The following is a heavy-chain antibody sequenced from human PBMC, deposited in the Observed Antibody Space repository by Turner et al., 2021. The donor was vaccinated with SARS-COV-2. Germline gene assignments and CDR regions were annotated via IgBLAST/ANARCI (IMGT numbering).Heavy chain of an antibody. D-gene: IGHD2-8*01. Sequence: QVQLVQSGAEVKKPGASWKVPCTVSGYTLIELSMHWGRQAPGKGLELMGGFDPEDGETIYAQKFQGRVTMTEDTSTDTAYMELSSLRSEDTAVYYCATAPPYCTNGVCPNWFDPWGQGTLVTVSS. CDR1: GYTLIELS. CDR3: ATAPPYCTNGVCPNWFDP. J-gene: IGHJ5*02. V-gene: IGHV1-24*01. CDR2: FDPEDGET.